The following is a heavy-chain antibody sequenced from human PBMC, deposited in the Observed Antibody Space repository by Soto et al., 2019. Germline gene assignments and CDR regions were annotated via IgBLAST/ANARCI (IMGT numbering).Heavy chain of an antibody. Sequence: XSVKVSCKDSVYTFTSYGISWVRQAPGQGLEWMGWISAYNGNTNYAQKLQGRVTMTTDTSTSTAYMELRSLRSDDTAVYYCARDHTYYYDSSGYYNWFDHWGQGTLVTVSS. CDR2: ISAYNGNT. V-gene: IGHV1-18*01. J-gene: IGHJ5*02. D-gene: IGHD3-22*01. CDR1: VYTFTSYG. CDR3: ARDHTYYYDSSGYYNWFDH.